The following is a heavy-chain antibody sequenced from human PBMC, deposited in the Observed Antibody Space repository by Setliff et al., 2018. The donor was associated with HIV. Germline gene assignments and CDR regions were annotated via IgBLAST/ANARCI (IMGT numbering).Heavy chain of an antibody. D-gene: IGHD3-10*01. Sequence: SETLSLTCTVSGGSISNYYWSWIRQPPGKGLEWIGYIYTSGSTNYNPSLKSRVTISVDTSKNQFSLKLSSVTAADTAVYYCARAFAGFGDESYYYYMDVWGKGTTVTVSS. J-gene: IGHJ6*03. CDR1: GGSISNYY. V-gene: IGHV4-4*08. CDR3: ARAFAGFGDESYYYYMDV. CDR2: IYTSGST.